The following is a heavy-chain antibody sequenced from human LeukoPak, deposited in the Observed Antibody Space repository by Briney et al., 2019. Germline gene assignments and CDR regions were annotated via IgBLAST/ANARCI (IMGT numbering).Heavy chain of an antibody. J-gene: IGHJ3*02. CDR3: ASSQPGTTMARWENAFDI. D-gene: IGHD1-7*01. Sequence: SVKVSCKASGGTFSSYAISWVRQAPGQGLEWMGRIFLILGIANYAQKFQGRVTITADKSTSTAYMELSSLRSEDTAVYYCASSQPGTTMARWENAFDIWGQGTMVTVSS. V-gene: IGHV1-69*04. CDR2: IFLILGIA. CDR1: GGTFSSYA.